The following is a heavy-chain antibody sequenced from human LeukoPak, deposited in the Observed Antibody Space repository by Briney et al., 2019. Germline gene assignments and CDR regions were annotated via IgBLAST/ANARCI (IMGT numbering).Heavy chain of an antibody. CDR2: INHSGST. V-gene: IGHV4-34*01. Sequence: PSETLSLTCAVYGGPFSGYYWSWIRQPPGKGLEWIGEINHSGSTNYNPSLKSRVTISVDTSKNQFSLKLSSVTAADTAVYYCARNYHNWFDPWGQGTLVTVSS. CDR1: GGPFSGYY. J-gene: IGHJ5*02. CDR3: ARNYHNWFDP. D-gene: IGHD1-7*01.